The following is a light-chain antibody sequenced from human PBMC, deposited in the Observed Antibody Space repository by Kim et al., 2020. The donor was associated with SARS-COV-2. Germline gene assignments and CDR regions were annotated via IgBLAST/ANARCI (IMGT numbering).Light chain of an antibody. Sequence: QSVLTQPPSVSGAPGQRVTISCTGSSSNIGAGYDVHWYQQLPGTAPKLLIYGNSNRPSGVPDRFSGSKSGTSASLAITGLQAEDEADYYCQSYDSSLGGGVFGGGTQLNVL. V-gene: IGLV1-40*01. J-gene: IGLJ2*01. CDR3: QSYDSSLGGGV. CDR2: GNS. CDR1: SSNIGAGYD.